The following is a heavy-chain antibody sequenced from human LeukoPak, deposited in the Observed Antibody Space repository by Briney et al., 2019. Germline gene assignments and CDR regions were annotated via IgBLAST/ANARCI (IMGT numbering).Heavy chain of an antibody. CDR1: GGSISSSSYY. V-gene: IGHV4-39*07. CDR2: IYYSGST. CDR3: ARDRYCSSTSCYYNNYYYYYMEV. Sequence: SETLSLTCTVSGGSISSSSYYWGWLRQPPGTGLEWIGSIYYSGSTYYNPSLKSRVTISVETSKTQFSLKLSSVTAADKAVYYCARDRYCSSTSCYYNNYYYYYMEVWGKGATVTVSS. D-gene: IGHD2-2*01. J-gene: IGHJ6*03.